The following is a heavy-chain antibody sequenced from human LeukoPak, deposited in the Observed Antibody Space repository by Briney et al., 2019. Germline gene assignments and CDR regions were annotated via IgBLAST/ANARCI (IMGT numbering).Heavy chain of an antibody. D-gene: IGHD3-10*01. CDR3: ARDRRMVRGLRQPGPTGYGMDV. CDR2: IWYDGSNK. Sequence: GRSLRLSCAASGFTFSSYGMHWVRQAPGKGLEWVAVIWYDGSNKYYADSVKGRFTISRDNSKNTLYLQMNSLRAEDTAVYYCARDRRMVRGLRQPGPTGYGMDVWGQGTTVTVSS. J-gene: IGHJ6*02. CDR1: GFTFSSYG. V-gene: IGHV3-33*01.